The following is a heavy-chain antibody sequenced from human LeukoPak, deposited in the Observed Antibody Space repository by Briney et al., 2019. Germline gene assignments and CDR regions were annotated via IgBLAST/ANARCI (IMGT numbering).Heavy chain of an antibody. D-gene: IGHD2-2*01. V-gene: IGHV3-23*01. J-gene: IGHJ4*02. CDR3: AKDRGNIVVVPAAMVFDY. Sequence: GGSLRLSCAASGFTFSSYAMSWVRQAPGKGLEWVSAISGSGGSTYYADSVKGRFTISRDNSKDTLYLQMNSLRAEDTAVYYCAKDRGNIVVVPAAMVFDYWGQGTLVTVSS. CDR1: GFTFSSYA. CDR2: ISGSGGST.